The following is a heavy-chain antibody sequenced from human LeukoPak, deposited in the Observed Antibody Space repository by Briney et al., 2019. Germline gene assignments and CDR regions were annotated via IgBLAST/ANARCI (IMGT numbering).Heavy chain of an antibody. CDR1: GFTFSSYA. CDR2: ISGSGGST. D-gene: IGHD6-13*01. V-gene: IGHV3-23*01. J-gene: IGHJ3*02. CDR3: AKDRPTIAAAVGAFDI. Sequence: GGSLRLSCAASGFTFSSYAMSWVRQAPGKGLEWVSAISGSGGSTYYADSVKGRFTISRDNSKNTLHLQMNSLRAEDTAVYYCAKDRPTIAAAVGAFDIWGQGTMVTVSS.